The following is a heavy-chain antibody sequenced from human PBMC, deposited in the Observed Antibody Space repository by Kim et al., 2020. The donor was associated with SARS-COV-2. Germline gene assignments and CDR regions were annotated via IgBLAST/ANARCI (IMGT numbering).Heavy chain of an antibody. CDR3: ATGLPHAYEI. V-gene: IGHV3-74*01. D-gene: IGHD2-21*02. Sequence: GGSLRLSCAASGFPFTTYWMHWVRQAPGKGLVWVARVKGDGISTIYADSVNGRFTISRDNDRNMVYPQMNSLRAEDTALYFCATGLPHAYEIWGQGTMVTVSS. J-gene: IGHJ3*02. CDR1: GFPFTTYW. CDR2: VKGDGIST.